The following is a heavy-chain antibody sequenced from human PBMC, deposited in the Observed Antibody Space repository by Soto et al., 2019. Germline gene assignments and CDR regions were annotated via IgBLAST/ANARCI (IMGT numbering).Heavy chain of an antibody. Sequence: SETHPLSCTVSGDNIRNYNLARIRKTPGKGLEWIGYFRSGGGTSYNPSLKSRVAISADTSMKQFSLRLSSVTAADTAVYYCVRQGIGVLHGLVDVWGQGTTVTVSS. CDR1: GDNIRNYN. D-gene: IGHD3-10*01. V-gene: IGHV4-59*08. J-gene: IGHJ6*02. CDR2: FRSGGGT. CDR3: VRQGIGVLHGLVDV.